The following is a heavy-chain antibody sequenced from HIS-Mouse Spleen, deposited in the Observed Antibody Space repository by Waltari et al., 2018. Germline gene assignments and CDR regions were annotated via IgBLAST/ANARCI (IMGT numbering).Heavy chain of an antibody. CDR2: IYYSGST. D-gene: IGHD6-13*01. CDR1: GGSISSSSYY. Sequence: QLQLQESGPGLVKPSETLSLTCTVSGGSISSSSYYWGWIRQPPGKGLEWIGSIYYSGSTYYNPSLKSRVTISVETSKNQFSLKLSSVTAADTAVYYCAREIPYSSSWYDWYFDLLGRGTLVTVSS. V-gene: IGHV4-39*07. CDR3: AREIPYSSSWYDWYFDL. J-gene: IGHJ2*01.